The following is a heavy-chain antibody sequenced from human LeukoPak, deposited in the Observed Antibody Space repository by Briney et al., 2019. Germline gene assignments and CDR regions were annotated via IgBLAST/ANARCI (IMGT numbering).Heavy chain of an antibody. Sequence: ASVKVSCRASGYRFTSYGISWVRQAPGQGLEWMGWISAYNGNTNYAQKLQGRVTMTTDTSTSTAYMELRSLRSDDTAVYYCARGGDGDILTGLVFDYWGQGTLVTVSS. CDR3: ARGGDGDILTGLVFDY. CDR2: ISAYNGNT. J-gene: IGHJ4*02. D-gene: IGHD3-9*01. CDR1: GYRFTSYG. V-gene: IGHV1-18*01.